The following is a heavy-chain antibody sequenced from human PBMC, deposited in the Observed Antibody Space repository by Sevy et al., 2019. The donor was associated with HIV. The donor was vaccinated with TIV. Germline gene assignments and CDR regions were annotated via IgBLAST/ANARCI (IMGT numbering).Heavy chain of an antibody. V-gene: IGHV3-7*01. CDR3: ASLREKKLVIIPSFAFDM. J-gene: IGHJ3*02. D-gene: IGHD3-3*01. CDR1: GFTFNRYW. CDR2: VKQDGSEQ. Sequence: GVSLRLSCTASGFTFNRYWMSWVRQTPGKELEWVANVKQDGSEQYYVNSLKGRFTISRDNAKNSLYLQMNSLRAEDTAVYYCASLREKKLVIIPSFAFDMWGQGTLVTVSS.